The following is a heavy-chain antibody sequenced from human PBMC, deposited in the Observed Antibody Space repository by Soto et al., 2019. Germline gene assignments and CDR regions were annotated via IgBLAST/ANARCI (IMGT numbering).Heavy chain of an antibody. D-gene: IGHD3-10*01. CDR3: ARDHYYGSASSTNWFDP. J-gene: IGHJ5*02. V-gene: IGHV1-69*13. Sequence: GASVKVSCKASGGTFSSYAISWVRQAPGQGLEWMGGIIPIFGTANYAQKFQGRVTITADESTSTAYMELSSLRSEDTAVYYCARDHYYGSASSTNWFDPWGQGTLVTVSS. CDR1: GGTFSSYA. CDR2: IIPIFGTA.